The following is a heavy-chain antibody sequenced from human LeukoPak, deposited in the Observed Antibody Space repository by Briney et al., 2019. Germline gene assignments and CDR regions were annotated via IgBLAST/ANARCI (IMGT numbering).Heavy chain of an antibody. V-gene: IGHV3-7*01. CDR3: ARRAGDYSHPYDY. CDR1: GFTFSSYW. CDR2: IKQDGSEK. J-gene: IGHJ4*02. Sequence: GSLRLSCAASGFTFSSYWMSWVRQAPGKGLEWVANIKQDGSEKYYVDPVKGRFTISRDNAKNSLYLQMNSLRAEDTAVYYCARRAGDYSHPYDYWGQGTLVTVSS. D-gene: IGHD3-22*01.